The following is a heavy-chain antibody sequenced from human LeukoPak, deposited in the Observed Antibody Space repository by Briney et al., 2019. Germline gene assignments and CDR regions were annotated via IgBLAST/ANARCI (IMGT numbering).Heavy chain of an antibody. Sequence: ASVKVSCKASGYTFTGYYMHWVRQAPGQGLEWMGRINPNSGGTNYAQKFQGRVTMTRDTSISTAYMELRSLRSDDAAVYYCARGYSSSWQNWFDPWGQGTLVTVSS. CDR2: INPNSGGT. CDR1: GYTFTGYY. J-gene: IGHJ5*02. V-gene: IGHV1-2*06. CDR3: ARGYSSSWQNWFDP. D-gene: IGHD6-13*01.